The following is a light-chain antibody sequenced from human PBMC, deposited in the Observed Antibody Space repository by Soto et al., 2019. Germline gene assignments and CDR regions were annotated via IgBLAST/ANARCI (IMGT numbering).Light chain of an antibody. CDR3: CSYAGSSTSYV. V-gene: IGLV2-23*02. CDR1: SSDVGSYNL. CDR2: EVS. J-gene: IGLJ1*01. Sequence: QSVLTQPASVSGSPGLSITIACTGTSSDVGSYNLVSWYQQHPGKAPKLMIYEVSKRPSGVSNRFSGSKSGNTASLTISGLQAEDEADYYCCSYAGSSTSYVFGTGTKVTVL.